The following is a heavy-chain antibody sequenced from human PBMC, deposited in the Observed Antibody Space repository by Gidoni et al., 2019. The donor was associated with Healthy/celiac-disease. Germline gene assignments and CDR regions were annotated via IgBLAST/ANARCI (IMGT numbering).Heavy chain of an antibody. J-gene: IGHJ4*02. CDR3: ARAGWSGSYDY. D-gene: IGHD1-26*01. CDR1: GFTVSSNY. Sequence: EVQLVETGGGLIQPGGSLRLSCAAFGFTVSSNYMSWVRQATGKGLEWVSVIYSGGSTYYADSVKGRFTISRDNSKNTLYLQMNSLRAEDTAVYYCARAGWSGSYDYWGQGTLVTVSS. V-gene: IGHV3-53*02. CDR2: IYSGGST.